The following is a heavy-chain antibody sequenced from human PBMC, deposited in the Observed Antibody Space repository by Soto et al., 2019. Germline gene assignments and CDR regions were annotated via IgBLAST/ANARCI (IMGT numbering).Heavy chain of an antibody. J-gene: IGHJ3*02. CDR3: AREWEDAFDI. Sequence: SETLSLTCTVSGGSISSYYWSWIRQPPGKGLEWIGYIYYSGSTNYNPSLKSRVTISVDTSKNQFSLKLSSVTAADTAVYYCAREWEDAFDIWGQGTMVTVSS. V-gene: IGHV4-59*01. CDR2: IYYSGST. CDR1: GGSISSYY. D-gene: IGHD1-26*01.